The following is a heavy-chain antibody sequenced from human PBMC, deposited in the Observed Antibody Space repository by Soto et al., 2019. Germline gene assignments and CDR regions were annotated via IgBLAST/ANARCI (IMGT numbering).Heavy chain of an antibody. D-gene: IGHD1-1*01. CDR1: GGSFSGYY. Sequence: PLETLSLTCAVYGGSFSGYYWSWIRQPPGKGLEWIGEINHSGSTNYNPSLKSRVTISVDTSKNQFSLKLSSVTAADTAVYYCARGWIGRMAFDYWGQGTLVTVSS. CDR3: ARGWIGRMAFDY. V-gene: IGHV4-34*01. J-gene: IGHJ4*02. CDR2: INHSGST.